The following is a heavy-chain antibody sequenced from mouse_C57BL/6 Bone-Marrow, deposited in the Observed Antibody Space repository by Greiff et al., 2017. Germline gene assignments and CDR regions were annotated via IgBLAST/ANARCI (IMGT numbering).Heavy chain of an antibody. Sequence: QVQLQQPGAELVRPGTSVKLSCKASGYTFTSYWMHWVKQRPGQGLEWIGVIDPSDSYTNYNQKFKGKATLTVDTSSSTAYMQLSSLTSEDSAVYDCARRARISGGFAYWGQGTLVTVSA. CDR3: ARRARISGGFAY. CDR1: GYTFTSYW. V-gene: IGHV1-59*01. CDR2: IDPSDSYT. J-gene: IGHJ3*01. D-gene: IGHD3-3*01.